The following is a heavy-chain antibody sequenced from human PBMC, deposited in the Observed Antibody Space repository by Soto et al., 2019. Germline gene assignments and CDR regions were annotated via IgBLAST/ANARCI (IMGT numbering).Heavy chain of an antibody. J-gene: IGHJ6*03. Sequence: SETLSLTCTVSGGSIRSYYWSWIRQTPGKELEWIGQIYYSGTTNYNPSLKSRVTISVDTSKNQFSLKLSSVTAADTAVYYCARATDYGDYVDYYYYYMDVWGKGTTVTVSS. CDR2: IYYSGTT. D-gene: IGHD4-17*01. CDR1: GGSIRSYY. V-gene: IGHV4-59*12. CDR3: ARATDYGDYVDYYYYYMDV.